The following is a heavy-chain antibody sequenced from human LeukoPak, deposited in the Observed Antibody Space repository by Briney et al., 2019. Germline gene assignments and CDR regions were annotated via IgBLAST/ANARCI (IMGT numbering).Heavy chain of an antibody. J-gene: IGHJ4*02. CDR2: INHSVGA. V-gene: IGHV4-34*01. Sequence: SETLCLTCAVYGGSLSNYYWTWVRQPPGKGLEWIGEINHSVGANYSPSLKSRVTISLDTSKNQFSLKLSSVTAADTAVYYCARQTFGVLYFDSWGPGTLVIVSS. CDR3: ARQTFGVLYFDS. D-gene: IGHD3-10*01. CDR1: GGSLSNYY.